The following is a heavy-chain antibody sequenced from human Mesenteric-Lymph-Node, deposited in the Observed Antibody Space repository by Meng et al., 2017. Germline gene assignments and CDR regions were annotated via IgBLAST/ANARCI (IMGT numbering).Heavy chain of an antibody. CDR1: GFTFSSYA. V-gene: IGHV3-23*01. J-gene: IGHJ4*02. CDR3: AKYKDYSDGYFDY. D-gene: IGHD4-17*01. Sequence: VEPCESGGCLTRPGGSLRLSCAASGFTFSSYAMSWVRRAAGKGLEWVSSIRNSDHSTYYVDSVKGRFTISRDDSKNTLYLQMNSLRAEDTAIYYCAKYKDYSDGYFDYWGQGTLVTVSS. CDR2: IRNSDHST.